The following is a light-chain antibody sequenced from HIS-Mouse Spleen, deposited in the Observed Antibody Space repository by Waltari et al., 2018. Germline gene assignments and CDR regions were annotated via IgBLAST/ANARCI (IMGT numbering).Light chain of an antibody. V-gene: IGLV3-9*01. CDR2: RDS. CDR1: NIGSKN. CDR3: QVWDSSTVV. J-gene: IGLJ2*01. Sequence: SYELTQPLSVSVALGQTARITCGGNNIGSKNVHWYQQKPGQAPGLVIYRDSNRPSGIPERFSGSNSGNMATLTISRAQAGDEADYYCQVWDSSTVVFGGGTKLTVL.